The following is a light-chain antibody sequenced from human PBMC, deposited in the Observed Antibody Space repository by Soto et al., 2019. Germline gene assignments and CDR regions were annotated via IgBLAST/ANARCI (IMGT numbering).Light chain of an antibody. J-gene: IGKJ2*01. CDR1: RSILYSSNTKNY. V-gene: IGKV4-1*01. Sequence: DIVMTQSPDSLAVSLGERATINCKSSRSILYSSNTKNYLAWYQQKPGQPPKLLIYWASTRESGVPDRFSGSGSGTDFTLTISSLQAXXVAVYYCQQYYSTPYTFGQGTKLEIK. CDR3: QQYYSTPYT. CDR2: WAS.